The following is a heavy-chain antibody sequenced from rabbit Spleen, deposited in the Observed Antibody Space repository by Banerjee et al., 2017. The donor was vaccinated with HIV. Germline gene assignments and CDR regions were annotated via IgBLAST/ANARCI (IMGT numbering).Heavy chain of an antibody. CDR1: GFTLSSYY. Sequence: HLKESGGGLVQPGGSLKLSCKASGFTLSSYYMNWVRLAPGKGLEWIGYIDPVFGITYYANWVNGRFSISRENAQNTVFLQMTSLTAADTATYFCARDGAGGSYFALWGPGTLVTVS. CDR2: IDPVFGIT. J-gene: IGHJ6*01. V-gene: IGHV1S7*01. CDR3: ARDGAGGSYFAL. D-gene: IGHD8-1*01.